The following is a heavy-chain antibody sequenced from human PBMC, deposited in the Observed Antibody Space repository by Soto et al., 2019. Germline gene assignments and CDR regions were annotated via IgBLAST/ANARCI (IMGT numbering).Heavy chain of an antibody. CDR2: IIYDGSKR. V-gene: IGHV3-30*18. CDR3: AKDLPEFASFFFQGMDY. D-gene: IGHD3-10*01. CDR1: AIRINSSG. J-gene: IGHJ4*01. Sequence: SRSCAASAIRINSSGLHWFRLAPGKGLMWVAVIIYDGSKREYADSVKRRFTVSRYNSKDTVYLQMNNLRPEDTGVYYCAKDLPEFASFFFQGMDYWGQGTPVTVSS.